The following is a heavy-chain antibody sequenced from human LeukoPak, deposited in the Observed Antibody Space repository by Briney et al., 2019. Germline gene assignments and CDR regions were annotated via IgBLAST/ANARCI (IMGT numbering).Heavy chain of an antibody. V-gene: IGHV1-46*01. D-gene: IGHD3-3*01. Sequence: ASVKVSCKASGYTFTNYYMHWVRQAPGQGPEWMGIINPSDGSTSYAQKFQGRVTMTRDTSTSPVYMELSSLRSEDTAVYYCARDPRHDDFWSRFDPWGQGTLVTVSS. CDR3: ARDPRHDDFWSRFDP. CDR2: INPSDGST. CDR1: GYTFTNYY. J-gene: IGHJ5*02.